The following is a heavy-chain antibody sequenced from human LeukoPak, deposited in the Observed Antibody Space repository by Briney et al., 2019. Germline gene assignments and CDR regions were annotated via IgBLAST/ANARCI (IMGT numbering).Heavy chain of an antibody. Sequence: GGSLRLSCAASGFTFSSYAMSWVRQAPGKGLEWVSAISGSGGSTYYADSVKGRFTISRDNSKNTLYLQMNSLRAEDTAVYYCARDSYHVGATLAFDIWGQGTMVTVSS. CDR1: GFTFSSYA. V-gene: IGHV3-23*01. CDR2: ISGSGGST. CDR3: ARDSYHVGATLAFDI. D-gene: IGHD1-26*01. J-gene: IGHJ3*02.